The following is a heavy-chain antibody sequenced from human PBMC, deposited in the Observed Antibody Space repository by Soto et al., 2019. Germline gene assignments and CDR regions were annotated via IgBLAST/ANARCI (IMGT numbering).Heavy chain of an antibody. V-gene: IGHV3-30*18. Sequence: PGGSLRLSCAASGFTFSSYGMHWDRQSPGKGLEWVAVISYDGSNKYYADFVKGRFTISSDNSKNTLYLQMNSLRVEDTAVYYCAKDVLYNRILNIEYWYPETLVTV. CDR2: ISYDGSNK. J-gene: IGHJ4*02. CDR1: GFTFSSYG. D-gene: IGHD1-20*01. CDR3: AKDVLYNRILNIEY.